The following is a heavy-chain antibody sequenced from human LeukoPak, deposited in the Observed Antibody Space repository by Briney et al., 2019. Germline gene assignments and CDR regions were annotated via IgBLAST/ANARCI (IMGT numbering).Heavy chain of an antibody. Sequence: ASVKVSCKASGYTFTSYGISWVRQAPGQGIEWMGWIRAYNGNTNYAQKLQGRVTMTTDTSTSTAYMELRRLRSDDTAVYYCATDRGYYDFWSGYSPDDYYYYYMYVWGKGTTVTVSS. V-gene: IGHV1-18*01. CDR1: GYTFTSYG. CDR3: ATDRGYYDFWSGYSPDDYYYYYMYV. J-gene: IGHJ6*03. CDR2: IRAYNGNT. D-gene: IGHD3-3*01.